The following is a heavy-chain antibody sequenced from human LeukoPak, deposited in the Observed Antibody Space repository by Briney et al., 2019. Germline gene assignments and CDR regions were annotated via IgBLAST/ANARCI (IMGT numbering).Heavy chain of an antibody. Sequence: ASVKLSCKSSGYGFTSYYIHWVRLAPAQGHGWVGIINPRGGSTSYAQKFQGRVTITTDESTSTVYMEVSSLRSEDTAVYYCARENYHSGSLPGAFDIWGQGTMVTVSS. V-gene: IGHV1-46*01. CDR3: ARENYHSGSLPGAFDI. D-gene: IGHD1-26*01. CDR2: INPRGGST. J-gene: IGHJ3*02. CDR1: GYGFTSYY.